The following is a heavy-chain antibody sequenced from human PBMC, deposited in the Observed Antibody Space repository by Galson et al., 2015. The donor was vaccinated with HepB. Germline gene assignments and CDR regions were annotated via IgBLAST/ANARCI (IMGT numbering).Heavy chain of an antibody. CDR3: ARGALVAVVGATQNNWFGP. D-gene: IGHD2-15*01. CDR1: GYTFTSYG. J-gene: IGHJ5*02. CDR2: ISTYSGNT. V-gene: IGHV1-18*01. Sequence: SVKVSCKASGYTFTSYGISWVRQAPGQGPEWMGWISTYSGNTNYAQKFQDRITMTTDTSTTTTYMEVRSLRSDDTAVYYCARGALVAVVGATQNNWFGPWGQGTLVTVSS.